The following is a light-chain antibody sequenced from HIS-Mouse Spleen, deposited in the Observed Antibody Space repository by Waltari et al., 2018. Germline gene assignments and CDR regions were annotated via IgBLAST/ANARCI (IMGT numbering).Light chain of an antibody. J-gene: IGLJ2*01. CDR2: EDS. Sequence: SYELTQPPSVSVSPGQTARITCSGDALPKKYPYWYQQKSGQTPVLFIYEDSKRPSGMPKRLSGSSSGTMATLTISGAQVEDEADYYCYSTDSSGNHRVFGGGTKQTVL. V-gene: IGLV3-10*01. CDR3: YSTDSSGNHRV. CDR1: ALPKKY.